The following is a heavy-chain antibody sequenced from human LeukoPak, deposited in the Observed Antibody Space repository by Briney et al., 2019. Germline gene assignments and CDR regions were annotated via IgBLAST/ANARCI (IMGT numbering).Heavy chain of an antibody. V-gene: IGHV4-4*02. CDR2: IYHSGST. J-gene: IGHJ5*02. Sequence: SGTLSLTCAVSGGSISSSNWWSWVRQPPGKGLEWIGEIYHSGSTNYNPSLKSRVTISVDKSKNQFSLKLSSVTAADTAVYYCARDTTSGYDGNWFDPWGQGTLVTVSS. CDR1: GGSISSSNW. D-gene: IGHD5-12*01. CDR3: ARDTTSGYDGNWFDP.